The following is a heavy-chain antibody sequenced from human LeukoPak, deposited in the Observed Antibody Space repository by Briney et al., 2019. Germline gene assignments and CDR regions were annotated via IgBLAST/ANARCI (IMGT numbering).Heavy chain of an antibody. CDR1: GGSISSGGYY. V-gene: IGHV4-31*03. CDR3: ARDSRGCSSTSCSSYAMDV. CDR2: IYYSGST. J-gene: IGHJ6*02. D-gene: IGHD2-2*01. Sequence: SETLSLNCTVSGGSISSGGYYWSWIRQHPGKGLEWIGYIYYSGSTYYNPSLKSRVTRSVDTSKNQFSLKLSSVTAADTAVYYCARDSRGCSSTSCSSYAMDVWGQGTTVTVSS.